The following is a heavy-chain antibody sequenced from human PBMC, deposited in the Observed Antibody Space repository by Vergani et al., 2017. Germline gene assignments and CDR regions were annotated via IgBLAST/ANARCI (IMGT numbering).Heavy chain of an antibody. J-gene: IGHJ3*02. V-gene: IGHV3-49*01. D-gene: IGHD3-10*01. CDR1: GFTFGYYA. CDR2: IRSKAYGQAT. CDR3: VRDQVTMLRGSDALDI. Sequence: EVQLVESGGDLVQPGRSLRLSCTASGFTFGYYAMDWFRQAPGQGLEWVGGIRSKAYGQATIYAASVKGRFTISRDGSKSIAYLQMNNLQTDDTAMYYCVRDQVTMLRGSDALDIWGQGTMVTVSS.